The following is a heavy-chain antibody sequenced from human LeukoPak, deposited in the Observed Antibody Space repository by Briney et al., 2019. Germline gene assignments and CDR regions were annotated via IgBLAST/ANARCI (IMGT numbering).Heavy chain of an antibody. CDR2: ISYDGSNK. Sequence: GGSLRLSCAASGFTFSSYAMHWVRQAPGKGLEWVAVISYDGSNKYYADSVKGRFTISRDNSKNTLYLQMNSLRAEDTAVYYCARGCSGWYRYDNWFDPWGQGTLVTVSS. D-gene: IGHD6-19*01. V-gene: IGHV3-30*04. J-gene: IGHJ5*02. CDR3: ARGCSGWYRYDNWFDP. CDR1: GFTFSSYA.